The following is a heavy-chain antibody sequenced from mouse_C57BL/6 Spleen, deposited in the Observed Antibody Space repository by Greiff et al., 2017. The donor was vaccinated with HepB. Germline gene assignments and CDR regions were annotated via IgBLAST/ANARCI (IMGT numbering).Heavy chain of an antibody. J-gene: IGHJ1*03. D-gene: IGHD1-1*01. V-gene: IGHV5-9*01. Sequence: EVKLVESGGGLVKPGGSLKLSCAVSGFTFSSYTMSWVRQTPEKRLEWVATISGGGGNTYYPDSVKGRFTISRDNAKNTLYLQMSSLRSEDTALYYCARQTVVRYFDVWGTGTTVTASS. CDR2: ISGGGGNT. CDR3: ARQTVVRYFDV. CDR1: GFTFSSYT.